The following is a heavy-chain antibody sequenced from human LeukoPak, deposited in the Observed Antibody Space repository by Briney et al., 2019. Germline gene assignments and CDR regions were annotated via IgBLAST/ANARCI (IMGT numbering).Heavy chain of an antibody. CDR3: ARGSRSTRPGGY. J-gene: IGHJ4*02. D-gene: IGHD2-2*01. CDR1: GGSFSGYY. CDR2: INHSGST. V-gene: IGHV4-34*01. Sequence: SETLSLTCAVYGGSFSGYYWSWIRQPPGKGLEWIGEINHSGSTNYNPSLKSRVTISVDTSKNQFSLKLSSVTAADTAVYYCARGSRSTRPGGYWGQGTLVTVSS.